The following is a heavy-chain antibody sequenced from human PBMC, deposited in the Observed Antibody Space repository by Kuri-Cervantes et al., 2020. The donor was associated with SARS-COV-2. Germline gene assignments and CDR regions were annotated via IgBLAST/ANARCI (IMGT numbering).Heavy chain of an antibody. Sequence: LSLTCAVYGGSFSGYYWSWIRQPPGKGLEWIGEINHSGSTNYNPSLKSRVTISVDTSKNQFSLKLSSVTAADTAVYYCARAQWSSGYSNIDYWGQGTLVTVSS. CDR1: GGSFSGYY. D-gene: IGHD3-22*01. CDR3: ARAQWSSGYSNIDY. CDR2: INHSGST. V-gene: IGHV4-34*01. J-gene: IGHJ4*02.